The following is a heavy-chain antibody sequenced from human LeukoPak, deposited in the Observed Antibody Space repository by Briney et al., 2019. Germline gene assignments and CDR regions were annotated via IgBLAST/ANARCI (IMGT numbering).Heavy chain of an antibody. D-gene: IGHD3-3*01. V-gene: IGHV3-7*03. CDR1: GFTFGKYW. CDR3: ARDQYDTWSRRGNSDS. CDR2: IKLDGSEK. J-gene: IGHJ4*02. Sequence: PGGSLRLSCVASGFTFGKYWMSWVRQAPGKGLEWVANIKLDGSEKKYVDSVKGRFTISRDNTKNSLYLQMNSLRVEDTAVFYCARDQYDTWSRRGNSDSWGQGTLVTVSS.